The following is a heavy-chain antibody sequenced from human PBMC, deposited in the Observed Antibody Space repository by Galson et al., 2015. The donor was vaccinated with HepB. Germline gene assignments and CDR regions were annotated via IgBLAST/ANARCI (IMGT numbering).Heavy chain of an antibody. V-gene: IGHV2-5*01. CDR1: GLSLRISGVG. CDR3: AHGLGLVGPYFDY. Sequence: PALVKPTQTLTLTCTFSGLSLRISGVGVGWVRQSPGKALEWLAFIYWNDDKHYSPSLKSRLTITKDTSKNQVVLRMTSMDPVDTATYYCAHGLGLVGPYFDYWGQGTLVTVS. J-gene: IGHJ4*02. CDR2: IYWNDDK. D-gene: IGHD3-16*01.